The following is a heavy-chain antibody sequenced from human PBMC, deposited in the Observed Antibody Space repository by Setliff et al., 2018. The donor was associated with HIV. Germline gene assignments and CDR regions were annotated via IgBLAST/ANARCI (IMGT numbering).Heavy chain of an antibody. J-gene: IGHJ6*02. CDR3: ARAMRGVVVTNMYYYYGMDI. D-gene: IGHD2-21*02. CDR2: SYHSGST. Sequence: SETLSLTCTVSGYYISSGYYWGWIRQPPGKGLEWIGSSYHSGSTYYNPSRKSRVTISVDTSKNQFSLKLSAVTAADTAVYYCARAMRGVVVTNMYYYYGMDIWGQGTTVTVSS. V-gene: IGHV4-38-2*02. CDR1: GYYISSGYY.